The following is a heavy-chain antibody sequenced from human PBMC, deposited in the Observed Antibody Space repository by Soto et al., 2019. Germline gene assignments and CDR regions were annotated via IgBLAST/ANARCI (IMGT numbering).Heavy chain of an antibody. CDR3: ASRDSSGWYSPGAFDY. CDR1: GFTVSSNY. J-gene: IGHJ4*02. D-gene: IGHD6-19*01. Sequence: EVQLVESGGGLVQPGGSLRLSCAASGFTVSSNYMSWVRQAPGKGLEWVSVIYSGGSTYYADSVKGRFTISRDNSKNTLYLQMNSLRAEDTAVYYCASRDSSGWYSPGAFDYWGQGTLVTVSS. V-gene: IGHV3-66*01. CDR2: IYSGGST.